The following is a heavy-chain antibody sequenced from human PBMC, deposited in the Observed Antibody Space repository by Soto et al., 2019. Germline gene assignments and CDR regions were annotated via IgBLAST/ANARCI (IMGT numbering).Heavy chain of an antibody. J-gene: IGHJ4*02. CDR1: GGSVSSGSYY. V-gene: IGHV4-61*01. D-gene: IGHD6-13*01. CDR3: ARGGMQQLVRPPDY. CDR2: IYYSGST. Sequence: PSETLSLTCTVSGGSVSSGSYYWSRIRQPPGKGLEWIGYIYYSGSTNYNPSLKSRVTISVDTSKNQFSLKLSSVTAADTAVYYCARGGMQQLVRPPDYWGQGTLVTVSS.